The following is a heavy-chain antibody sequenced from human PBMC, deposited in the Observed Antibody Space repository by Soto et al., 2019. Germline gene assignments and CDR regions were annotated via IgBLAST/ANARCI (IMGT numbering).Heavy chain of an antibody. V-gene: IGHV4-59*01. Sequence: QVQLQESGPGLVKPSETLSLTCTVSGGSISRYYWSWIRQPPGKGLEWIGYMYNTGSTVYNPSFKSSVTISADTSKNQFSLKLNSVTAADTAVYYCARDLWGYCGTDCYPLDVWGQGTTVTVSS. D-gene: IGHD2-21*02. CDR1: GGSISRYY. J-gene: IGHJ6*02. CDR2: MYNTGST. CDR3: ARDLWGYCGTDCYPLDV.